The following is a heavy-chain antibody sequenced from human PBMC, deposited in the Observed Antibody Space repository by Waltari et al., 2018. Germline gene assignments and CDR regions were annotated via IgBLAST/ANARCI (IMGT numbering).Heavy chain of an antibody. J-gene: IGHJ4*02. CDR2: IVGSGEST. CDR1: GFTFSSYA. D-gene: IGHD1-20*01. Sequence: EVQLVESGGGLVQPGGSLRLSCAASGFTFSSYAMSWVRQAPGKGLEWVSAIVGSGESTYYADAVKGRFTISRDNSKNTLYLQMNSLRAEDTAVYYCAKVRGNWTPPSSYWGQGTLVTVSS. V-gene: IGHV3-23*04. CDR3: AKVRGNWTPPSSY.